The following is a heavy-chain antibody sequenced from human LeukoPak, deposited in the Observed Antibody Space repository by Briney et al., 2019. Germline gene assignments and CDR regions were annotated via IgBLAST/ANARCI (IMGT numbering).Heavy chain of an antibody. Sequence: ASVKVSCKASEYTFTKYGISWVRQAPGQGLEWLGWISTYNGNTIYAQRLQGRVTMTTDTSTNTAYMELRSLRSDDTAIYYCARADCSRTNCHEDLLDYWGQGTLVTVSS. CDR3: ARADCSRTNCHEDLLDY. CDR2: ISTYNGNT. D-gene: IGHD2-2*01. J-gene: IGHJ4*02. V-gene: IGHV1-18*01. CDR1: EYTFTKYG.